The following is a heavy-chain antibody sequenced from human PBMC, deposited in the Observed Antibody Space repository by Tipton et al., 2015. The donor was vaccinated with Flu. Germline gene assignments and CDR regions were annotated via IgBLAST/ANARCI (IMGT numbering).Heavy chain of an antibody. J-gene: IGHJ4*02. CDR3: ATYYGSGSRFDY. CDR2: VYSSGYT. Sequence: LRLSCTVSGGSISSSYWSWIRQPPGKGLEWIGYVYSSGYTNYNPSLRSRVTISVDTSQNQFSLRLSSVTAADTAMYYCATYYGSGSRFDYWGQGALVTVSS. CDR1: GGSISSSY. D-gene: IGHD3-10*01. V-gene: IGHV4-59*08.